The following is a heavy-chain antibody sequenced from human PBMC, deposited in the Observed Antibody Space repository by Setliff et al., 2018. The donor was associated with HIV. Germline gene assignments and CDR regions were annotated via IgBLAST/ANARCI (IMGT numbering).Heavy chain of an antibody. D-gene: IGHD1-26*01. CDR1: VGSFSGHY. Sequence: ASARLSLPCAVYVGSFSGHYWIGTRKPPGKGLEWIGETNPSGSTKYKPSLKSRVTISVDRSKNQFSLKLTSVTAADTAVYYCARGQDLGATWTGYYYYYRDVWGKGTTVTVSS. CDR2: TNPSGST. V-gene: IGHV4-34*01. J-gene: IGHJ6*03. CDR3: ARGQDLGATWTGYYYYYRDV.